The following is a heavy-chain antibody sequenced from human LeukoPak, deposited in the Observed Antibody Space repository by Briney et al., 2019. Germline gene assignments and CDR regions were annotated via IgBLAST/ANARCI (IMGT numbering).Heavy chain of an antibody. Sequence: PGGSLRLSCAASGFTFSSYAMSWVRQAPGKGLEWVSAISGSGGSTYYADSVKGRFTISRDNSKNALYLQMNSLRAEDTAVYYCAKSIDDILTGYPSGGGMDVWGKGTTVTVSS. J-gene: IGHJ6*04. CDR2: ISGSGGST. D-gene: IGHD3-9*01. V-gene: IGHV3-23*01. CDR3: AKSIDDILTGYPSGGGMDV. CDR1: GFTFSSYA.